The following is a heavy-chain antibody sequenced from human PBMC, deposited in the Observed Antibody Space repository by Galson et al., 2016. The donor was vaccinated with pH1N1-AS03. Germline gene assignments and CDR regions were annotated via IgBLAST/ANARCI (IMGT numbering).Heavy chain of an antibody. Sequence: TLSLTCTVSGDSLSSYFWNWIRRPPGKGLEWIGYVYYTGSVKYNPSLKSRVTISLDTSNNQFSLILKSVTAADTAVYYCARGRAPSPVTYYFDDWGQGNLVTVSS. CDR1: GDSLSSYF. V-gene: IGHV4-59*01. J-gene: IGHJ4*02. CDR3: ARGRAPSPVTYYFDD. CDR2: VYYTGSV.